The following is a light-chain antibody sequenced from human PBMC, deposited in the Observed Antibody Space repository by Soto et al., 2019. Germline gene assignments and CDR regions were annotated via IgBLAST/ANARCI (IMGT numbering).Light chain of an antibody. Sequence: DIQMTQSPSTLSASVGDRVTITCRASQSISSWLAWYQHKPGTAPKLLIYKASSLESGVPSRFSGSASGTEFTLTISSLQPDDFATYYCQQYSSFPWTFGQGTKVEIK. J-gene: IGKJ1*01. CDR3: QQYSSFPWT. CDR1: QSISSW. CDR2: KAS. V-gene: IGKV1-5*03.